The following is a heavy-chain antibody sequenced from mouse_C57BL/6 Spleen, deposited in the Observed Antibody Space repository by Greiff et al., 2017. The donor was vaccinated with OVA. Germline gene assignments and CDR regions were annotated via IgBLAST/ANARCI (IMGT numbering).Heavy chain of an antibody. J-gene: IGHJ2*01. V-gene: IGHV1-4*01. Sequence: QVQLQQSGAELARPGASVKMSCKASGYTFTSYTMHWVKQRPGQGLEWIGYINPSSGYTKYNQKFKDKATLTADKSSSTAYMPLSSLTSEDSAVYYCERGGEEGREDFEDGGKGTTLTVAA. CDR2: INPSSGYT. CDR3: ERGGEEGREDFED. D-gene: IGHD2-13*01. CDR1: GYTFTSYT.